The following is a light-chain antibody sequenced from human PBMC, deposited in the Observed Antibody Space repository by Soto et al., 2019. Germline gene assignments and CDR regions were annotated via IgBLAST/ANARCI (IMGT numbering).Light chain of an antibody. CDR1: QDIYIY. CDR2: AAS. J-gene: IGKJ4*01. CDR3: QQVYAYPST. V-gene: IGKV1-9*01. Sequence: ASLGDRVAITCRASQDIYIYLAWYQQEPGKAPKLLIHAASTLQSGVPSRFSGSGSGTDFTLIISSLQPEDFATYYCQQVYAYPSTFGGGTKVDIK.